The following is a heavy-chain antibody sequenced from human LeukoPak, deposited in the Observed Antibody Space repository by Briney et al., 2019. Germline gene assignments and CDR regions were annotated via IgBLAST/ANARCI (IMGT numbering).Heavy chain of an antibody. CDR3: AKAGCSLTSCYMNI. CDR2: VSYNGSNI. D-gene: IGHD2-2*02. V-gene: IGHV3-30*18. J-gene: IGHJ3*02. CDR1: GFTFSDYA. Sequence: GRSLRLSCAASGFTFSDYAMHWVRQAPGKGLEWVAVVSYNGSNIYYVDSVKGRFTISRDNSKNTLYLQMNGLRAEDTALYYCAKAGCSLTSCYMNIWGQGTMVTVSS.